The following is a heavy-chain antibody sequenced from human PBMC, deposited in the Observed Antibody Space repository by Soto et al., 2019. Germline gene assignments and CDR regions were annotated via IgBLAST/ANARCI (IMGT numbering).Heavy chain of an antibody. V-gene: IGHV1-3*01. D-gene: IGHD5-18*01. CDR1: GYTFTSYA. J-gene: IGHJ4*02. CDR2: INAGNGNT. Sequence: QVQFVQSGAEVKKPGASVKVSCKASGYTFTSYAMHWVRQAPGQRLEWMGWINAGNGNTKYSQKFQGIVTITRDTSASTAYMELSSLRSEDTAVYYCSRGLNGYLHYFDYWGQGTLVTVSS. CDR3: SRGLNGYLHYFDY.